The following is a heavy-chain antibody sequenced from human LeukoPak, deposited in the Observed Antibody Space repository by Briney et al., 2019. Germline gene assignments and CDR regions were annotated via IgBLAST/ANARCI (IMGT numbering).Heavy chain of an antibody. D-gene: IGHD5-24*01. CDR1: GVSISSGSYY. CDR2: IYISGSP. CDR3: ARARDGYNLDY. V-gene: IGHV4-61*02. Sequence: SQTLSLTCNVSGVSISSGSYYWSWIRQPAGKGLEWIGRIYISGSPKYSPSLRSRVTMSVDTSKSQFSLKLSSVTAADTAVYYCARARDGYNLDYWGQGTLVTVSS. J-gene: IGHJ4*02.